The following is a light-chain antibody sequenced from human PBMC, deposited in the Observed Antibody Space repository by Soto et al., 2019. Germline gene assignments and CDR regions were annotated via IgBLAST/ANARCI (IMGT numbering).Light chain of an antibody. CDR3: AAWDDNLNAYV. J-gene: IGLJ1*01. CDR2: LGD. CDR1: SSNIGNNY. V-gene: IGLV1-47*02. Sequence: QSVLTQPPSVSAAPGQKVTISCSGSSSNIGNNYVYWYQHLPGTAPKLLIYLGDQRASGVSDRFSGSKSGTSASLAINGLRSDDEADYYCAAWDDNLNAYVFGSGTKLTVL.